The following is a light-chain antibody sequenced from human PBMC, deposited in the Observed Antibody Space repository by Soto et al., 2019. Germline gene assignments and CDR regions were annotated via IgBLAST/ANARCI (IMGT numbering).Light chain of an antibody. CDR3: AAWDDSLSGWV. J-gene: IGLJ3*02. Sequence: QSVLTQPPSASGTPGQWVTISCSGSSYNIGGNHVYWYQQLPGTAPKLHIYRNNQRPSGVPDRFSSSKSGTSASLAISGLRSEDEADYNCAAWDDSLSGWVFGGGTKLTVL. CDR1: SYNIGGNH. V-gene: IGLV1-47*01. CDR2: RNN.